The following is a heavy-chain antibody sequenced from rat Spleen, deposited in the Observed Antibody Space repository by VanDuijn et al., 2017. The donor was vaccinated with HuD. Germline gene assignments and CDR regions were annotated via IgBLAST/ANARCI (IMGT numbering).Heavy chain of an antibody. CDR1: GFTFSDYG. V-gene: IGHV5-34*01. CDR3: AGAGYLRDWYFDF. Sequence: EVQLVESGGGLVQPGRSLKLSCVASGFTFSDYGMNWIRQAPGKGLEWILYISSSSGTIYYADTVRDRFTISRDNAKNTLYLQLSSLRSEDTATYYCAGAGYLRDWYFDFWGLGTMVAVSS. CDR2: ISSSSGT. D-gene: IGHD2-2*01. J-gene: IGHJ1*01.